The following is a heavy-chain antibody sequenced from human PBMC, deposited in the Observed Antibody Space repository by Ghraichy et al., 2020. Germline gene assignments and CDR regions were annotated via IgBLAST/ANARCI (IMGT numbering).Heavy chain of an antibody. D-gene: IGHD3-10*01. Sequence: SETLSLTCTVSGGSISNSNWWSWVRQPPGKGLEWIGDIYHTGRTDFNPSLKSRVTISVDKSKNHFSLKVTSVTAADTAVYYCARDMRYYGSGTYLLHGMDVWGQGTTVTVSS. CDR2: IYHTGRT. V-gene: IGHV4-4*02. CDR1: GGSISNSNW. J-gene: IGHJ6*02. CDR3: ARDMRYYGSGTYLLHGMDV.